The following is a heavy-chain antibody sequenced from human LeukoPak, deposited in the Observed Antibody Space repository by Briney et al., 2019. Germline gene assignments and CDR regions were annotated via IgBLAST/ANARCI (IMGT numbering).Heavy chain of an antibody. J-gene: IGHJ6*02. CDR1: GGSISSGSYY. D-gene: IGHD2-2*01. CDR3: ARPNPSYCSSASCPLYGMDV. CDR2: IYYSGST. V-gene: IGHV4-39*07. Sequence: SQTLSLTCTVSGGSISSGSYYWSWIRQPPGQGLEWIGGIYYSGSTSYNPSLKSRVTISLHTSKNQFSLKLSSVTAADTAVYYCARPNPSYCSSASCPLYGMDVWGRGTTVTVSS.